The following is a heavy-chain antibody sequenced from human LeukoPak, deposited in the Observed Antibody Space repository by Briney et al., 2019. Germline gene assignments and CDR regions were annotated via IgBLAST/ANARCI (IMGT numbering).Heavy chain of an antibody. V-gene: IGHV1-69*01. J-gene: IGHJ4*02. CDR2: IIPIFGTA. D-gene: IGHD1-14*01. CDR1: GGTFSSYA. Sequence: SVKVSCKASGGTFSSYAISWVRQAPGQGLEWMGGIIPIFGTASYAQKFQGRVTITADESASTAYMELSSLRSEDTAVYYCASGPWLGGFVVTGLFDYWGQGALVTVSS. CDR3: ASGPWLGGFVVTGLFDY.